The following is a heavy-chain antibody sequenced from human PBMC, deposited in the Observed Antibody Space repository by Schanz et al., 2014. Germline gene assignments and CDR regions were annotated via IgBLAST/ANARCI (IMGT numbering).Heavy chain of an antibody. CDR1: GFTFSTYA. D-gene: IGHD6-19*01. CDR3: AKDLISGWSGFDY. V-gene: IGHV3-23*01. J-gene: IGHJ4*02. Sequence: AQLLQSGGALVQPGGSLRLSCSASGFTFSTYAMSWVRQAPGKGLEWVSAINGNGGITYYADPVKGRFTISRDNSKNTLYLLMNSLRAEDTAVYYCAKDLISGWSGFDYWGQGTLXTVSS. CDR2: INGNGGIT.